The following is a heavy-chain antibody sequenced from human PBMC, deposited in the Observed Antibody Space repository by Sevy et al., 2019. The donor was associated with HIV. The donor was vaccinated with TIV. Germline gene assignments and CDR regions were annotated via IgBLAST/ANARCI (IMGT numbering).Heavy chain of an antibody. D-gene: IGHD1-26*01. Sequence: GESLKISCAASGFTFITYNMNWVRQAPGKGLESVSSVSGSSNYIYYAESLKGRFIISRDNAKNTLYLQINSLRADDTAVYYCARGPPDGSYDYFDYWRQGTLVTVSS. CDR1: GFTFITYN. V-gene: IGHV3-21*06. J-gene: IGHJ4*02. CDR3: ARGPPDGSYDYFDY. CDR2: VSGSSNYI.